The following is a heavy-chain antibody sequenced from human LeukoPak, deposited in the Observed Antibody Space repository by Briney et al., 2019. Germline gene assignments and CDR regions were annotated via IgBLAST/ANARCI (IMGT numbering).Heavy chain of an antibody. V-gene: IGHV4-34*01. Sequence: SETLSLTCAVYGGSFSGYYWSWIRQPPGKGLEWIGEINHSGSTNYNPSLKSRVTISVGTSKNQFSLKLSSVTAEDTAVYYCARVIWNWNYRGDYFDYWGQGTLVTVSS. CDR1: GGSFSGYY. D-gene: IGHD1-7*01. J-gene: IGHJ4*02. CDR2: INHSGST. CDR3: ARVIWNWNYRGDYFDY.